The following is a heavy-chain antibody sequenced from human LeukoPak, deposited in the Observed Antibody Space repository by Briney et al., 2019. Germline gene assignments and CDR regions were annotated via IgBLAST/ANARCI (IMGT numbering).Heavy chain of an antibody. J-gene: IGHJ3*02. CDR1: EFSVKYNY. Sequence: GGSLRLSCAASEFSVKYNYMTWVRQAPGKGLEWVSVIYSGGSTSYADSVRGRFTLSRDNSKNTLYLQMNSLGAEDTAVYYCARHTVVVNANAFDIWGQGTMVTVSS. V-gene: IGHV3-66*04. CDR3: ARHTVVVNANAFDI. CDR2: IYSGGST. D-gene: IGHD2-21*01.